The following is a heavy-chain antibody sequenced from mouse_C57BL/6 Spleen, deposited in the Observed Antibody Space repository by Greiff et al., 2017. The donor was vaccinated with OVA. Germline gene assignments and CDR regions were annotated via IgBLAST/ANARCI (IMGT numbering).Heavy chain of an antibody. D-gene: IGHD3-2*02. CDR1: GYTFTSYW. J-gene: IGHJ4*01. CDR2: IDPSDSET. Sequence: VQLQQSGAELVRPGSSVKLSCKASGYTFTSYWMHWVKQRPIQGLEWIGNIDPSDSETHYNQKFKDKATLTVDKSSSTAYMQLSSLTSEDSAVYYCATDSSGYERFGMDYWGQGTSVTVSS. CDR3: ATDSSGYERFGMDY. V-gene: IGHV1-52*01.